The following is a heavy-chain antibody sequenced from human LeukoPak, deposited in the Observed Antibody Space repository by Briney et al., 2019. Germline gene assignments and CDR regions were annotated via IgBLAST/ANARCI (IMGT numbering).Heavy chain of an antibody. Sequence: PGGSLRLSCAASGFTFSDYSLNWVRQAPGKGLEWVSSITSRSSYMYYGDSVKGRFTVSRDNAKNSLYLQMNSLRAEDTAVYYCTRDPIATAASGGDYWGQGTLVTVSS. J-gene: IGHJ4*02. CDR2: ITSRSSYM. CDR1: GFTFSDYS. V-gene: IGHV3-21*01. D-gene: IGHD6-13*01. CDR3: TRDPIATAASGGDY.